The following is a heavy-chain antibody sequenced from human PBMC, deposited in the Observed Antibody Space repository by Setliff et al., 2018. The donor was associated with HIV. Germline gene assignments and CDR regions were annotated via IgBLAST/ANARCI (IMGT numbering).Heavy chain of an antibody. CDR1: GGSISSHY. D-gene: IGHD3-10*01. CDR3: ARDGPLEGSYRYYYYYMDV. V-gene: IGHV4-59*11. J-gene: IGHJ6*03. Sequence: SETLSLTFTVSGGSISSHYWSWIRQPPGKGLEWIGYIYYSGSTNYNPSLKSRVTISVDTSKNQFSLKLSSVTAADTAVYYCARDGPLEGSYRYYYYYMDVWGKGTTVTVSS. CDR2: IYYSGST.